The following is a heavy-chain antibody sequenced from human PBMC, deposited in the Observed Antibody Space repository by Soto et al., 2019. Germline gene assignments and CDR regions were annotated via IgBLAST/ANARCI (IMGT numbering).Heavy chain of an antibody. CDR1: GFTFSSYS. CDR3: ASALAALHWFDP. Sequence: EVQLVESGGGLVQPGGSLRLSCAASGFTFSSYSMNWVRQAPGKGLEWVSYISSSSSTIYYADSVKGRFTISRDNAKTPLYLQMNSLRDEDTAVYYCASALAALHWFDPWGQGTLVTVSS. J-gene: IGHJ5*02. V-gene: IGHV3-48*02. D-gene: IGHD1-1*01. CDR2: ISSSSSTI.